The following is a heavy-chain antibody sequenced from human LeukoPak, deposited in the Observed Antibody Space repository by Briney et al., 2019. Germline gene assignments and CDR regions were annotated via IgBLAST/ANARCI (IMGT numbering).Heavy chain of an antibody. CDR3: ARDSTIFGVVFEY. Sequence: ASVKVSCKASGYTFTGYYMHWVRQAPGQGLEWMGWINPNSGGTNYAQKFQGRVTMTRDTSISTAYMELSRLRSDDTAVYYCARDSTIFGVVFEYWGQGTLVTVSS. CDR2: INPNSGGT. CDR1: GYTFTGYY. V-gene: IGHV1-2*02. D-gene: IGHD3-3*01. J-gene: IGHJ4*02.